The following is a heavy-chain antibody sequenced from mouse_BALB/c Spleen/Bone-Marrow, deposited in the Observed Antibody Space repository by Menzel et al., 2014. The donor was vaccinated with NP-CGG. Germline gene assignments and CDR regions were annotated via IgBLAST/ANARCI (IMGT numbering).Heavy chain of an antibody. J-gene: IGHJ3*01. V-gene: IGHV1S29*02. D-gene: IGHD4-1*01. CDR1: GYTFTDYN. CDR3: ARELGGAY. CDR2: TYPYNGGTGGT. Sequence: EVQRVESGPELVKPGASVKISCKASGYTFTDYNMHWVKQSHGKSLEWIGYTYPYNGGTGGTGYNQKFKSKAILTVDKSSSTAYMELRSLTSEDSAVYYCARELGGAYWGQGTLVTVSA.